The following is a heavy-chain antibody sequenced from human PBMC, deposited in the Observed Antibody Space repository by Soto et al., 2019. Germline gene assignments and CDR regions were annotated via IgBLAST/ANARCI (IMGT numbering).Heavy chain of an antibody. CDR3: ARAMANYFDY. CDR1: GGSVSSDDYS. D-gene: IGHD2-8*01. Sequence: QVQLQESGPGLVKPSQTLSVTCTVSGGSVSSDDYSWSWIRQHPGKGLEWIGYIRESGSTYYNPSLEGRVTISVDTSKNQFSLRLRSVTAADTAVYYCARAMANYFDYWGQGTLVTASS. CDR2: IRESGST. J-gene: IGHJ4*02. V-gene: IGHV4-31*03.